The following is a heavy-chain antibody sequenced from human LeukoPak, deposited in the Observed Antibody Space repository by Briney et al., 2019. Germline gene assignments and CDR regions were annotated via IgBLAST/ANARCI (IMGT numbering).Heavy chain of an antibody. Sequence: GGYLRLSCAASGFTFSNHAVNWVRQAPGKRMECASAIRRSGDSTYYADSVKGRFTISRDNSKNTLYLQMNSLRAEDTAVYYCAKGTYYDFWSGPDYYFDYWGQGTLVTVSS. CDR1: GFTFSNHA. CDR3: AKGTYYDFWSGPDYYFDY. J-gene: IGHJ4*02. D-gene: IGHD3-3*01. CDR2: IRRSGDST. V-gene: IGHV3-23*01.